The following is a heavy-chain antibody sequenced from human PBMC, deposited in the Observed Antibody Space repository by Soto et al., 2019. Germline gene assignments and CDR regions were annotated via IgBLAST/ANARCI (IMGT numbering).Heavy chain of an antibody. Sequence: SVKGYCQASGYGFNTYGVAWVRQTPSQGLEWMGWISGYDGNFMYSEKVEVRVNMTTDTSTNPAYMELRRLRSDDTAIYSCAREVHIVNNPGCDYWG. CDR2: ISGYDGNF. CDR1: GYGFNTYG. V-gene: IGHV1-18*04. CDR3: AREVHIVNNPGCDY. J-gene: IGHJ4*01. D-gene: IGHD5-12*01.